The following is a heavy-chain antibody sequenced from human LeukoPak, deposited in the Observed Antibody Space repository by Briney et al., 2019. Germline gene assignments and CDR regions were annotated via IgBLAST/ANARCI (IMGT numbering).Heavy chain of an antibody. V-gene: IGHV4-34*01. CDR2: INHSGST. J-gene: IGHJ4*02. CDR3: ARVRWLQLPKYFDY. D-gene: IGHD5-24*01. Sequence: SETLSLTCAVYGGSFSGYYWSWIRQPPGKGLEWIGEINHSGSTNYNPSLKSRVTISVDTSKNQFSLKLSSVTAADTAVYYCARVRWLQLPKYFDYWGQGTLVTVSS. CDR1: GGSFSGYY.